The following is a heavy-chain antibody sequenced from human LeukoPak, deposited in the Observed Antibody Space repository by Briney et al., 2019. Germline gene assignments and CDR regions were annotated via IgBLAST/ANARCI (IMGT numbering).Heavy chain of an antibody. D-gene: IGHD6-19*01. CDR3: ARGPYTNGWYGLDY. CDR2: IYTGCTT. Sequence: PGGSLRLSCAASGFIVSSNYMSWVRQAPGKGLEWVSVIYTGCTTQYADSVKGRFTISRDNSKNTLSLQMNSLTTDDTAVYYCARGPYTNGWYGLDYWGQGTLVTVSS. CDR1: GFIVSSNY. V-gene: IGHV3-53*01. J-gene: IGHJ4*02.